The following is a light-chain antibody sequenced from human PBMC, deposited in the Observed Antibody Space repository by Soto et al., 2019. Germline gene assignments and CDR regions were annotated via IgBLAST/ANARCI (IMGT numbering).Light chain of an antibody. CDR2: GAF. CDR3: QQYGNSIPIT. V-gene: IGKV3-20*01. Sequence: EIVLTQSPGTLSLSPGERVTLSCRASQNVSTSFLAWYQQKPGQAPRLLIYGAFSRATGIPDRFSGSGSGTDFTLTISSLEPEDFAVYYCQQYGNSIPITFGQGTRLEIK. J-gene: IGKJ5*01. CDR1: QNVSTSF.